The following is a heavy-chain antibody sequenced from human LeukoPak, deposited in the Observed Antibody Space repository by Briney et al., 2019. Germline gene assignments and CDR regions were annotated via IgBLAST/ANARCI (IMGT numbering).Heavy chain of an antibody. CDR1: GFTFSSYA. D-gene: IGHD6-13*01. V-gene: IGHV3-23*01. CDR3: ARCIAAAGPHAPWYFQH. J-gene: IGHJ1*01. Sequence: GGSLRLSCAASGFTFSSYAMSWVRQAPGKGLEWVSAISGSGGSTYYADSVKGRFTISRDNSKNTLYLQMNSLRAEDTAVYYCARCIAAAGPHAPWYFQHWGQGTLVTVSS. CDR2: ISGSGGST.